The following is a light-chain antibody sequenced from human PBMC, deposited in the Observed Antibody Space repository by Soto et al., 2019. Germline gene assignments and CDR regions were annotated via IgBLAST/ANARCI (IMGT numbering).Light chain of an antibody. J-gene: IGLJ2*01. V-gene: IGLV1-47*01. Sequence: QSVLTQPPSASGTPGQRVTISCSGSSSNIGSNYVYWYQHLPGTAPKLLIYRNNQRPSGVPDRFSGSKSGTSASLAISGLRSEDEADYYCAAWDGSLSGRVFGGGTKVTVL. CDR1: SSNIGSNY. CDR3: AAWDGSLSGRV. CDR2: RNN.